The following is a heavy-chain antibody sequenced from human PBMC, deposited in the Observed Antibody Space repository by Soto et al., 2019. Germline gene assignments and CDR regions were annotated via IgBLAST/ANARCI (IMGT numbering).Heavy chain of an antibody. V-gene: IGHV3-9*01. CDR3: VREAINSGWSGGRKYYFDY. D-gene: IGHD6-19*01. Sequence: QPGGSLRLSCAASGFTFDDYAMHWVRQAPGKGLEWVSGITWNSGTPGYADSVKGRFTISRDNAKNSLYLQMNSLRVEDTALFSCVREAINSGWSGGRKYYFDYWGQGA. CDR1: GFTFDDYA. CDR2: ITWNSGTP. J-gene: IGHJ4*02.